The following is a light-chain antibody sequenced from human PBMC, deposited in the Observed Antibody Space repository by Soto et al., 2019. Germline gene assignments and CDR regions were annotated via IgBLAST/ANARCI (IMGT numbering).Light chain of an antibody. V-gene: IGKV3-20*01. CDR2: GAS. J-gene: IGKJ4*01. CDR3: QQYGSSPT. CDR1: QSVSSSY. Sequence: EIVLTQSPGTLPLSPGERATLSCRASQSVSSSYLGWYQQKPGQAPRLLIYGASSRATGIPDRFSGSGSGTDFTLTISRLEPEDFAVYYCQQYGSSPTFGGGTKVEIK.